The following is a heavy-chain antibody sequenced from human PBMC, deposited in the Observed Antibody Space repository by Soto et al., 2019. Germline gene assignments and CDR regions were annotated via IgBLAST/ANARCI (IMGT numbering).Heavy chain of an antibody. CDR3: ARDKGY. CDR1: GFTFSSYG. J-gene: IGHJ4*01. CDR2: IWYDGSNK. V-gene: IGHV3-33*01. Sequence: QVQLVESGGGVVQPGRSLRLSCAASGFTFSSYGMHWVRQGPGKGLEWVAVIWYDGSNKYYADSVKGRFTISRDNSKNTIYLHRNSLRAEHREVYYWARDKGYWGHGALVTVSS.